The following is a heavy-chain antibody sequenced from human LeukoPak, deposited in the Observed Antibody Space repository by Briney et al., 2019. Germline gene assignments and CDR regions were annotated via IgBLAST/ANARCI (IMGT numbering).Heavy chain of an antibody. V-gene: IGHV3-23*01. CDR3: ARDARDAPGAYYYDSSH. Sequence: GGSLRLSCAASGFTFSSYAMSWVRQAPGKGLEWVSAISGSGGSTYYADSVKGRFTISRDNAKNSLYLQMNSLRAEDTAVYYCARDARDAPGAYYYDSSHGGQGTLVTVSS. D-gene: IGHD3-22*01. CDR2: ISGSGGST. J-gene: IGHJ1*01. CDR1: GFTFSSYA.